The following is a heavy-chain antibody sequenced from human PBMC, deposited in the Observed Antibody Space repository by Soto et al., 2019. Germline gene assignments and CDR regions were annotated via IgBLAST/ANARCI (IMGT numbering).Heavy chain of an antibody. D-gene: IGHD6-13*01. V-gene: IGHV3-23*01. Sequence: GGSLRLSCAASGFTFSNYVMNWVRQGPGKGLEWVATISGGSGKTYYADSVKGRFTISRDNSKNTLYLQMSSPRADDTALYYCAKDSLMAAAAPYYFEYCGQGTLVTVSS. CDR2: ISGGSGKT. CDR3: AKDSLMAAAAPYYFEY. CDR1: GFTFSNYV. J-gene: IGHJ4*02.